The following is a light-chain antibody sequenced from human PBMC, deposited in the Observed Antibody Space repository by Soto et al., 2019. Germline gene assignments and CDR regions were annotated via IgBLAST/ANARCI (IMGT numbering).Light chain of an antibody. J-gene: IGKJ1*01. Sequence: DIQMTQSPSSLSASVGDRVTITCRASQSISSYLNWYQQKPGKAPKLLIYAASSLQSVVPSRFSGSGSGTDFTISISILQPEDFKTYYCQQSYSNPWTFWQGNPVEIK. V-gene: IGKV1-39*01. CDR2: AAS. CDR1: QSISSY. CDR3: QQSYSNPWT.